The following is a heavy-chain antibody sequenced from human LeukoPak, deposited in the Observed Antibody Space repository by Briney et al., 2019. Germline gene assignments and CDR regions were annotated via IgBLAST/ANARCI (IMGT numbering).Heavy chain of an antibody. CDR1: GFTFSSYS. CDR3: ARDMSASSSWYVS. D-gene: IGHD6-13*01. V-gene: IGHV3-48*04. Sequence: GGPLRLSWAAFGFTFSSYSMNWVRQAQGRGRGGFSYISRSSSTIYYADSVKGRFTISRDNAKNSLFLQMNSLTAEDTAVYYCARDMSASSSWYVSWGQGTLVTVSS. J-gene: IGHJ4*02. CDR2: ISRSSSTI.